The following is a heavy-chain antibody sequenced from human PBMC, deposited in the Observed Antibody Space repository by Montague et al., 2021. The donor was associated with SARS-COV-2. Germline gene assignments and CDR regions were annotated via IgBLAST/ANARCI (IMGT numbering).Heavy chain of an antibody. CDR2: ISYDGKVK. CDR1: GFTFSSYP. CDR3: ARAMIRGAHVYFDY. D-gene: IGHD3-10*01. Sequence: SLRLSCAASGFTFSSYPMHWVRQAPGKGLDWVAVISYDGKVKVYADSVKGRFTISRDDSKGTLYLQMNSLKTEDTAVYYCARAMIRGAHVYFDYWGQGTLVTVSS. J-gene: IGHJ4*02. V-gene: IGHV3-30*04.